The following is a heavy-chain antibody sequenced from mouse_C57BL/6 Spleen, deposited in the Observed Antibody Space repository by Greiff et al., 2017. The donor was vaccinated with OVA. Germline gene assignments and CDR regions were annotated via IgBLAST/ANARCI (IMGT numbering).Heavy chain of an antibody. J-gene: IGHJ4*01. Sequence: VQLQQSGPGLVQPSQSLSITCTVSGFSLTSYGVHWVRQSPGKGLEWLGVIWRGGSTDYNAAFMSRLSITKDNSKSQVFFKMNSLQADDTAIYYCATYYYGPYYAMDYWGQGTSVTVSS. V-gene: IGHV2-5*01. CDR1: GFSLTSYG. CDR2: IWRGGST. CDR3: ATYYYGPYYAMDY. D-gene: IGHD1-1*01.